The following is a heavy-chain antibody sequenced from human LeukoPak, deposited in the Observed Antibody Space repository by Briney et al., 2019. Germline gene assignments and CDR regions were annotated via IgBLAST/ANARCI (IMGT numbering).Heavy chain of an antibody. V-gene: IGHV4-34*01. CDR3: ARGKIGGIYYGSGSYYWWFDP. CDR1: GGSFSGYY. Sequence: PSETLSLTCAVYGGSFSGYYWSWIRQPPGKGLEWIGEINHSGSTNYNPSLKSRVTISVDTSKNQFSLKLSSVTAADTAVYYCARGKIGGIYYGSGSYYWWFDPWGQGTLVTVSP. J-gene: IGHJ5*02. CDR2: INHSGST. D-gene: IGHD3-10*01.